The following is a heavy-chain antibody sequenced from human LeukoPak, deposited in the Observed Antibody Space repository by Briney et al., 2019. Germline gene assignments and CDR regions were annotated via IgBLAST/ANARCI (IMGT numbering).Heavy chain of an antibody. J-gene: IGHJ6*02. CDR2: ICYSGST. CDR3: ARDRYGDYAYYYSGMDV. CDR1: GGSISSYY. D-gene: IGHD4-17*01. V-gene: IGHV4-59*01. Sequence: SETLSLTCTVSGGSISSYYWSWIRQPPGKGLEWIGYICYSGSTNYNPSLKSRVTISVDTSKNQFSLKLSSVTAADTAVYYCARDRYGDYAYYYSGMDVWVQGTTATVSS.